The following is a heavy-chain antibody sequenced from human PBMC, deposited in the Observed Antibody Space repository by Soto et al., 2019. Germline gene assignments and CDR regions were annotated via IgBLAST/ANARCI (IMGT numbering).Heavy chain of an antibody. Sequence: GSVKVACKASGYTFTVYYMHWVRQAPGQGLEWMGWIKPNSGGTNYAQKFQGRVTMTRDTSKNQLSLKLSSLTAADTAVYYCAREHVCGERYLDSWGQGTLVTVSS. CDR1: GYTFTVYY. CDR3: AREHVCGERYLDS. V-gene: IGHV1-2*02. D-gene: IGHD2-21*01. CDR2: IKPNSGGT. J-gene: IGHJ4*02.